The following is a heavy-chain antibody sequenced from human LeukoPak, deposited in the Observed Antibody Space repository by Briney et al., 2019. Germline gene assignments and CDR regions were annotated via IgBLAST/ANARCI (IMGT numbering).Heavy chain of an antibody. CDR1: GGSISSYY. CDR3: ARRQYSSGWYNWFDP. D-gene: IGHD6-19*01. CDR2: IYSSGST. V-gene: IGHV4-59*01. Sequence: KPSETLSLTCTVSGGSISSYYWSWIRQPPGKGLEWIGYIYSSGSTNYNTSLKSRVTISVDTSKNQFSLKLSSVTAADTAVYYCARRQYSSGWYNWFDPWGQGTLVTVSS. J-gene: IGHJ5*02.